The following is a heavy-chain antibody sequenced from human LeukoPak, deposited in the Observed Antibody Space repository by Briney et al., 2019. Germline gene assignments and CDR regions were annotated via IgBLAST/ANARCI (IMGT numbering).Heavy chain of an antibody. CDR2: INSDGSST. J-gene: IGHJ4*02. V-gene: IGHV3-74*01. D-gene: IGHD6-19*01. CDR3: ARQAVADGGIDD. CDR1: GFTFSSYW. Sequence: GGSLRLSCAASGFTFSSYWMHWVRQAPGKGLVWVSRINSDGSSTSYADSVKGRFTISRDNAKNTLYLQMNSLRAEDTAVYYCARQAVADGGIDDWGQGTLVTVSS.